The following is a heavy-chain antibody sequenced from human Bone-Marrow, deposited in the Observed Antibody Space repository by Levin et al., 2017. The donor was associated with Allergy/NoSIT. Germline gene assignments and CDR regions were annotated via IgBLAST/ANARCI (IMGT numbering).Heavy chain of an antibody. CDR3: ARGRSITTVTTSPDY. CDR2: ISYDGNTK. V-gene: IGHV3-30-3*01. D-gene: IGHD4-17*01. J-gene: IGHJ4*02. Sequence: LSLTCAASGFTFSSYTMHWVRQAPGKGLEWVALISYDGNTKYYGDSVKGRFTISRDSSKQTLFLQMNSLRGEDTAVYYCARGRSITTVTTSPDYWGQGTLVTVSS. CDR1: GFTFSSYT.